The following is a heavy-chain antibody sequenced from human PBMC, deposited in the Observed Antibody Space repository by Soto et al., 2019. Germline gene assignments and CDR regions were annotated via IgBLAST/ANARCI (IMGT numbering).Heavy chain of an antibody. D-gene: IGHD3-10*02. CDR3: ASVFGELLSNYYYGMDV. Sequence: SVKVSCKASGGTFSSYAISWVRQAPGQGLEWMGGIIPIFGTANYAQKFQGRVTITADKSTSTAYMELSSLRSEDTAVYYCASVFGELLSNYYYGMDVWGQGTTVTVSS. CDR1: GGTFSSYA. J-gene: IGHJ6*02. CDR2: IIPIFGTA. V-gene: IGHV1-69*06.